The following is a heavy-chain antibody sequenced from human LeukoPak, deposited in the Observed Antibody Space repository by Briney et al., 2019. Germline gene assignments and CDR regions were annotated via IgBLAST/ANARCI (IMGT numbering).Heavy chain of an antibody. CDR2: IYSGGST. J-gene: IGHJ3*01. CDR3: ARAVHYYDSLGAAFDL. V-gene: IGHV3-66*01. D-gene: IGHD3-22*01. CDR1: GFTVSSNY. Sequence: GGSLRLSCAASGFTVSSNYVSWVRQAPGKGLEWVSVIYSGGSTYYADSVKGRFTISRDNSKNTLYLQMNSLRAEDTAVYYCARAVHYYDSLGAAFDLWGQGTMVTVSS.